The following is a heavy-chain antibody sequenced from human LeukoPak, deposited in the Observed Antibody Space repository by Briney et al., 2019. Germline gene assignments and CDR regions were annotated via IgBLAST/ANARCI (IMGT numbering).Heavy chain of an antibody. CDR3: ARDYLPTRDFWSGYYYYYYYMDV. J-gene: IGHJ6*03. CDR2: ISAYNGNT. D-gene: IGHD3-3*01. V-gene: IGHV1-18*01. CDR1: GYTFTSYG. Sequence: ASVKVSCKASGYTFTSYGISWVRQAPGQGLEWVGWISAYNGNTNYAQKLQGRVTMTTDTSTSTAYMELRSLRSDDTAVYYCARDYLPTRDFWSGYYYYYYYMDVWGKGTTVTVSS.